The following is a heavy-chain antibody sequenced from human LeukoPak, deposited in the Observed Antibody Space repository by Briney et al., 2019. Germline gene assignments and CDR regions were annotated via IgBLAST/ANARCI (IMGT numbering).Heavy chain of an antibody. CDR1: GFTFSSYG. CDR3: AKAPRYSSMYYFDY. D-gene: IGHD5-18*01. J-gene: IGHJ4*02. CDR2: ISGSGGST. V-gene: IGHV3-23*01. Sequence: PGGSLRLSCAASGFTFSSYGMSWVRQAPGKGLEWVSAISGSGGSTYYADSVKGRFIISRDNSKNTLYLQMNSLRAEDTAVYYCAKAPRYSSMYYFDYWGQGTLVTVSS.